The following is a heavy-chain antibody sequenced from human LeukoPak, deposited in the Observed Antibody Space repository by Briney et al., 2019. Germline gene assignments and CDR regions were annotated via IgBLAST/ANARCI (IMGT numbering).Heavy chain of an antibody. J-gene: IGHJ4*02. CDR2: IYPGDSDT. Sequence: GESLQISCKGSGYSFTSYWIGWVRQMPGKGLEWMGIIYPGDSDTRYSLSFQGQVTISADKSISTAYLQWSSLKASDTAMYYCTRFPAAGTPDYWGQGTLVTVSS. V-gene: IGHV5-51*01. CDR3: TRFPAAGTPDY. CDR1: GYSFTSYW. D-gene: IGHD6-19*01.